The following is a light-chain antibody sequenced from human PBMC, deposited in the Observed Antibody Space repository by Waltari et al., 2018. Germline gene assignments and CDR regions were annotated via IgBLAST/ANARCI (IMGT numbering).Light chain of an antibody. CDR3: CSYAGIWV. J-gene: IGLJ3*02. CDR1: GSDVGDFNS. Sequence: QSALTQPRSVSGSSGQSVTISCAGTGSDVGDFNSVSWYQQHPGKAPKLVIFDVTKRPSGVPDRVSGSKSGTSASLTVSGLQAEDEADYYCCSYAGIWVFGGGTKLTVL. V-gene: IGLV2-11*01. CDR2: DVT.